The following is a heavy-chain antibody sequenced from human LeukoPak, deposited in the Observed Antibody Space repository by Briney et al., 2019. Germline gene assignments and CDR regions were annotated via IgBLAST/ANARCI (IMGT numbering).Heavy chain of an antibody. CDR2: IKNKIDGGTT. D-gene: IGHD3-3*01. Sequence: MPGGSLRLSCAASGFIFSGAWMNWVRQAPGKGLEWVGRIKNKIDGGTTDYAAPVKGRSTISRDDPKNTLYLQMNRLKTEDTAVYYCTTAHLNLDHADYWGQGTLVTVSS. J-gene: IGHJ4*02. V-gene: IGHV3-15*01. CDR1: GFIFSGAW. CDR3: TTAHLNLDHADY.